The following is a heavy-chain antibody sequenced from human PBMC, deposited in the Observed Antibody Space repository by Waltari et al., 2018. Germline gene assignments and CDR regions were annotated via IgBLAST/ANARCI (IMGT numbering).Heavy chain of an antibody. CDR1: GGSISSYY. Sequence: QVQLQESGPGLVKPSETLSLTCPVSGGSISSYYWSWIRQPAGKGLEWIGRIYTSGSTNYNPSLKSRVTMSVDTSKNQFSLKLSSVTAADTAVYYCARDRYDFWSGYYGGDAFDIWGQGTMVTVSS. CDR3: ARDRYDFWSGYYGGDAFDI. J-gene: IGHJ3*02. D-gene: IGHD3-3*01. CDR2: IYTSGST. V-gene: IGHV4-4*07.